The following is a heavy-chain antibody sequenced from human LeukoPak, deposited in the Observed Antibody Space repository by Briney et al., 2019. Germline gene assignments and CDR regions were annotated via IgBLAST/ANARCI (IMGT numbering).Heavy chain of an antibody. CDR1: GYTFTGYY. CDR3: AREWLWEGYCSGGSCYGFDY. CDR2: INPNSGGT. Sequence: ASVKVSCKASGYTFTGYYMHWVRQAPGQGLEWMGWINPNSGGTNYAQKFQGRVTMTRDTSISTAYMELSRLRSDDTAVYYCAREWLWEGYCSGGSCYGFDYWGQGTLVTVSS. V-gene: IGHV1-2*02. J-gene: IGHJ4*02. D-gene: IGHD2-15*01.